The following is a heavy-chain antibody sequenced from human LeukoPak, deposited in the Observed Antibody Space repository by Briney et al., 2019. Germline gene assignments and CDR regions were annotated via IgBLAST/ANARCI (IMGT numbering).Heavy chain of an antibody. D-gene: IGHD4-23*01. CDR3: ARDYGGNYDY. CDR2: INPNSGGT. CDR1: GKTSTGYY. Sequence: ASVKVSCKPLGKTSTGYYIHWVRQAPGQGLEGMGWINPNSGGTNYAQKFQGRVTMTRDTSISTAYMELSRLRSDDTAVYYCARDYGGNYDYWGQGTLVTVSS. V-gene: IGHV1-2*02. J-gene: IGHJ4*02.